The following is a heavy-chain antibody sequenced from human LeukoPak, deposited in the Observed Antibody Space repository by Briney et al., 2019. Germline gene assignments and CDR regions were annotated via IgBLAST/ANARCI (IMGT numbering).Heavy chain of an antibody. CDR3: ARDTGAEIAVVPASYGMDV. V-gene: IGHV3-74*01. CDR1: GFTFTSYW. Sequence: GGSLRLSCAASGFTFTSYWMHWVRQAPGKGLVWVSRINSDGSSTSYADFVKGRFTISRDNAKNTMYLQMNSLRAEDTAVYYCARDTGAEIAVVPASYGMDVWGQGTTVTVSS. D-gene: IGHD2-2*01. CDR2: INSDGSST. J-gene: IGHJ6*02.